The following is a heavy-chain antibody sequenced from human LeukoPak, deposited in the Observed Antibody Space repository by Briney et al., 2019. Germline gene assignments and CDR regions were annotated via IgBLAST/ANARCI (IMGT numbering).Heavy chain of an antibody. CDR3: ASMTTVSNYYYYYMDV. Sequence: SXXLSLTCTVSGGSISSSSYYWGWIRQPPGKGLEWIVSIYYSGSTYYNPSLKSRVTISVNTAKNKFSMKLSSVTAADTAVYYCASMTTVSNYYYYYMDVWGKGTTVTVSS. CDR2: IYYSGST. D-gene: IGHD4-11*01. J-gene: IGHJ6*03. CDR1: GGSISSSSYY. V-gene: IGHV4-39*01.